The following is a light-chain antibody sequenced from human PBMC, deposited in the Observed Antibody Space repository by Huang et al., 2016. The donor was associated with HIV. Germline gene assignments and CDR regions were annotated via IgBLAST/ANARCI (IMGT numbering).Light chain of an antibody. V-gene: IGKV1-17*03. J-gene: IGKJ1*01. CDR2: AAS. Sequence: DIQFTQSPSAMSASVGDRVSITCRASQDISNYLAWFQQKPGGAPKRLIYAASSLQSGVPSRFSGSRSGTKFTLTISSLQPEDLATYYCLQHHGYPRTFGQGTNV. CDR3: LQHHGYPRT. CDR1: QDISNY.